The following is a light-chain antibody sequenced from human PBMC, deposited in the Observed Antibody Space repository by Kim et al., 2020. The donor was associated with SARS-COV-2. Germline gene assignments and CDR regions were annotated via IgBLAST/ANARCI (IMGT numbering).Light chain of an antibody. CDR3: QQYKSYPLT. CDR2: DTS. Sequence: ASVGERVTITCRASQEISNSLAWFQQKPGEVPKCLMYDTSSLQSGVPSKFSGSGSGTDFSLTISSLQPEDFATYFCQQYKSYPLTFGGGTKVDIK. V-gene: IGKV1-16*02. CDR1: QEISNS. J-gene: IGKJ4*01.